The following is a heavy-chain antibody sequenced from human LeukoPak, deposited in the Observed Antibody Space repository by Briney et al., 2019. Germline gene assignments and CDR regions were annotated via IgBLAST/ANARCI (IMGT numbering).Heavy chain of an antibody. D-gene: IGHD6-13*01. V-gene: IGHV4-34*01. Sequence: SETLSLTCAVYGGSFSGYYWSWIRQVPGKGPEWIGEIDHSGRTNSNSSLKSRVTISVDMSKNQFSLRLNSVTAADTAVYYCARKSIATSGRKPYDYWDQGALVTVSS. CDR2: IDHSGRT. J-gene: IGHJ4*02. CDR3: ARKSIATSGRKPYDY. CDR1: GGSFSGYY.